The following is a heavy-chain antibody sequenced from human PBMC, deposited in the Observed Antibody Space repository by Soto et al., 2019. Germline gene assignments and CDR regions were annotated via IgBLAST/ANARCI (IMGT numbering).Heavy chain of an antibody. CDR1: GYSFVSYR. CDR2: IYPGDSDT. CDR3: AKTDGYEVEY. Sequence: TGESLKISCKGSGYSFVSYRIAWVRQMPGKGLEWMGSIYPGDSDTTYSPSIQGQVTISADKSSTTVYLQWNTLKASDTAMYYCAKTDGYEVEYWGQGTQVTVSS. D-gene: IGHD5-18*01. V-gene: IGHV5-51*03. J-gene: IGHJ4*02.